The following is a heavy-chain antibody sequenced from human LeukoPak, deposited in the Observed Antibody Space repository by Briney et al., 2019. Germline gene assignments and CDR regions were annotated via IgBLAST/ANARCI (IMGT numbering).Heavy chain of an antibody. Sequence: ASVKVSCKASGYTFTGYYIHWVRQAPGQGLEWMGIINPSGGSTSYAQKFQGRVTMTRDTSTSTVYMELSSLRSEDTAVYYCARVGDGVVPAAEWGYYYYGMDVWGQGTTVTVSS. CDR2: INPSGGST. CDR3: ARVGDGVVPAAEWGYYYYGMDV. J-gene: IGHJ6*02. CDR1: GYTFTGYY. V-gene: IGHV1-46*01. D-gene: IGHD2-2*01.